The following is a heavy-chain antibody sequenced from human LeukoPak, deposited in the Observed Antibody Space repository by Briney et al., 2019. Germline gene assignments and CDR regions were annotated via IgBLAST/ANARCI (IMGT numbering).Heavy chain of an antibody. J-gene: IGHJ3*02. V-gene: IGHV3-33*01. CDR3: ARVFLIGLRAFDI. Sequence: GGSLRLSCAASGFTFSSYGMHWVRQAPGKGLEWVAVIWYDGSNKYYADSVKGRFTISRDNSKNTLYLQMNSLRAEDTAVYYCARVFLIGLRAFDIWGQGTMVTVSS. D-gene: IGHD3/OR15-3a*01. CDR2: IWYDGSNK. CDR1: GFTFSSYG.